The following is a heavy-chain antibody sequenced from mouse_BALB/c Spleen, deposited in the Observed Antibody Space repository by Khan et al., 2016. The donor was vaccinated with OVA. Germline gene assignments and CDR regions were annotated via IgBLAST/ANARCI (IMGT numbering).Heavy chain of an antibody. J-gene: IGHJ3*01. V-gene: IGHV1-5*01. Sequence: VQLQQSGTVLARPGASVKMSCKASGYSFTSYLIHWVKQRPGQGLEWIGDIYPGTRDTNYNQKFKDKAKLTAGQSASPAYMELRSLTNEASAVYYCTRGGYSSFAYWGQGTLVTVSA. CDR1: GYSFTSYL. CDR3: TRGGYSSFAY. CDR2: IYPGTRDT. D-gene: IGHD1-3*01.